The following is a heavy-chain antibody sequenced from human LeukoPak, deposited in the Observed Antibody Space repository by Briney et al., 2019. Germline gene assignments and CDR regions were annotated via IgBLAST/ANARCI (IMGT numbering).Heavy chain of an antibody. D-gene: IGHD3-22*01. CDR3: ATRLTMIVVGAFDY. V-gene: IGHV1-24*01. CDR2: FDPEDGET. J-gene: IGHJ4*02. Sequence: ASVKVSCKVSGYTLTELSMHWVRQAPGKGLEGVGGFDPEDGETIYAQKFQGRVTMTEDTSTDTAYMELSSLRSEDTAVYYCATRLTMIVVGAFDYWGQGTLVTVSS. CDR1: GYTLTELS.